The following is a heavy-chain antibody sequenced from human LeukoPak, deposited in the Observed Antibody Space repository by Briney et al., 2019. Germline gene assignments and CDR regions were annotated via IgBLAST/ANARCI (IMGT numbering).Heavy chain of an antibody. V-gene: IGHV3-30*18. J-gene: IGHJ4*02. D-gene: IGHD3-9*01. Sequence: PGGSLRLSCAASGLTFSSYGMHWVRQAPGNGLEWLAVISFHGSNRYYGDSVRGRFTISRDNSKDTLYLQMNSLRAEDTAVYYCAKGLRYSDNWGQGTLVTVSS. CDR3: AKGLRYSDN. CDR1: GLTFSSYG. CDR2: ISFHGSNR.